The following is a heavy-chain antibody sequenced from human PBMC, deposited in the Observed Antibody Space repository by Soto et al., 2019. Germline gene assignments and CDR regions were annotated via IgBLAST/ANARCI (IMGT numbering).Heavy chain of an antibody. Sequence: LRLSCAASGFTFSNAWMSWVRQAPGKGLEWVGRIKSKTDGGTTDYAAPVKGRFTISRDDSKNTLYLQMNSLKTEDTAVYYCTTVHYYDSSGRIDYWGQGTLVTVSS. CDR3: TTVHYYDSSGRIDY. D-gene: IGHD3-22*01. V-gene: IGHV3-15*01. J-gene: IGHJ4*02. CDR2: IKSKTDGGTT. CDR1: GFTFSNAW.